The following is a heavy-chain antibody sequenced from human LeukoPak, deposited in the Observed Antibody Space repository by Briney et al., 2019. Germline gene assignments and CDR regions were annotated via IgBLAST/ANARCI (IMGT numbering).Heavy chain of an antibody. J-gene: IGHJ4*02. CDR2: IIPIFGTA. Sequence: SVKVSCKASGGTFSSYAIGWVRQAPGQGLEWMGGIIPIFGTANYAQKFQGRVTITADESTSTAYMELSSLRSEDTAVYYCAGFLAVAGTFEAGGLDYWGQGTLVTVSS. CDR3: AGFLAVAGTFEAGGLDY. D-gene: IGHD6-19*01. V-gene: IGHV1-69*13. CDR1: GGTFSSYA.